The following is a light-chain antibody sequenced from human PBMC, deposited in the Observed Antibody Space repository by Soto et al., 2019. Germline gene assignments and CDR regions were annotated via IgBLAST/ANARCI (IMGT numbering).Light chain of an antibody. CDR2: DAS. Sequence: EIVLTQSPATLSLSPGERATLSCRASQSVSSYLAWYQQKPGQAPRLLIYDASNRATGIPARFSGSGSGTDFTLTISSLEPDDFAVYYCQQRSDLPPTFGGGTKVQIK. CDR3: QQRSDLPPT. J-gene: IGKJ4*01. CDR1: QSVSSY. V-gene: IGKV3-11*01.